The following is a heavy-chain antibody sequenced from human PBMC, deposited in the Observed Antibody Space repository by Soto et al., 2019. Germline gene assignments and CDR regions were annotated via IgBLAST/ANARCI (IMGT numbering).Heavy chain of an antibody. CDR1: GFSLSTSGVG. D-gene: IGHD3-22*01. CDR2: IYWDDDK. CDR3: ARDSSGYYGFDF. V-gene: IGHV2-5*02. J-gene: IGHJ4*02. Sequence: QITLKESGPTLVKPKQTLTLTCTFSGFSLSTSGVGVGWIRQPPGKALEWLALIYWDDDKRYSPSLKSRLTITKDTSKNQVVLTMTNMDPVDTATYYCARDSSGYYGFDFWGQGTLVTVSS.